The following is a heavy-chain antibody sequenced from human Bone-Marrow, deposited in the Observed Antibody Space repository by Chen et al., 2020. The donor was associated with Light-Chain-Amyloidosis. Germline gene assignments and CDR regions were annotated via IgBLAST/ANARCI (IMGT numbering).Heavy chain of an antibody. J-gene: IGHJ2*01. CDR1: GFTFSTYA. D-gene: IGHD1-26*01. CDR3: ARDTLGTDWYFDL. V-gene: IGHV3-64*01. CDR2: ITDNGGTT. Sequence: EVQLVESGGGLVQPGGSLRLSCAASGFTFSTYAMHWVRQAPGKGLEYVSAITDNGGTTYYATSVKGRFTISRDNSKNTLYLQMGSLRVEDMAVYYCARDTLGTDWYFDLWGRGTLVTVSS.